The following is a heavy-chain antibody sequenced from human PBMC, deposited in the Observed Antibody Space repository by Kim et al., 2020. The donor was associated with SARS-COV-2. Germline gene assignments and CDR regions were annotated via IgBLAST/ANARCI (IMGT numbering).Heavy chain of an antibody. CDR2: IYYSGST. J-gene: IGHJ4*02. Sequence: SETLSLTCTVSGGSISSSSYYWGWIRQPPGKGLEWIGSIYYSGSTYYNPSLKSRVTISVDTSKNQFSLKLSSVTAADTAVYYCARQTGYSSSYYHDYWGQGTLVTVSS. V-gene: IGHV4-39*01. D-gene: IGHD6-13*01. CDR1: GGSISSSSYY. CDR3: ARQTGYSSSYYHDY.